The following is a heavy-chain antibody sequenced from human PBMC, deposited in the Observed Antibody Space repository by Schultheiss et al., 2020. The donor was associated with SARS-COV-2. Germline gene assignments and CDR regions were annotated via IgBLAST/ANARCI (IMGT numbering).Heavy chain of an antibody. Sequence: GESLKISCAASGFTFSSNYMSWVRQAPGKGLEWVSVISGSGGSTYYADSVKGRFTISRDNAKNSLYLQMNSLRAEDTAVYYCASYRGHSYGYVDAFDIWGQGTMVTVSS. CDR2: ISGSGGST. V-gene: IGHV3-23*01. D-gene: IGHD5-18*01. CDR1: GFTFSSNY. CDR3: ASYRGHSYGYVDAFDI. J-gene: IGHJ3*02.